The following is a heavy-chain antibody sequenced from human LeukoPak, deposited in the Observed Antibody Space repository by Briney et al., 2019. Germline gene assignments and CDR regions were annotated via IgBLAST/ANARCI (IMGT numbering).Heavy chain of an antibody. D-gene: IGHD2-2*01. V-gene: IGHV3-21*01. CDR1: GFTFSSYS. CDR3: ARDPVYCSSTSCYDTYYYMDV. Sequence: GGSLRLSCAASGFTFSSYSMNWVRQAPGKGLEWVSSISSSSSYIYYADSVKGRFTISRDNAKNSLYLQMNSLRAEDTAVYYCARDPVYCSSTSCYDTYYYMDVWGKGTTVTVSS. CDR2: ISSSSSYI. J-gene: IGHJ6*03.